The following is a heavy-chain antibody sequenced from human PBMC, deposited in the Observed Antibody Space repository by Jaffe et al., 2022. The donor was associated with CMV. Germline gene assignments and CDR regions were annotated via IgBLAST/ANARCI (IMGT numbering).Heavy chain of an antibody. J-gene: IGHJ6*03. D-gene: IGHD5-12*01. CDR2: IYYSGST. CDR3: ARLNMKWLQLYGGISDYYYMDV. CDR1: GGSISSSSYY. Sequence: QLQLQESGPGLVKPSETLSLTCTVSGGSISSSSYYWGWIRQPPGKGLEWIGSIYYSGSTYYNPSLKSRVTISVDTSKNQFSLKLSSVTAADTAVYYCARLNMKWLQLYGGISDYYYMDVWGKGTTVTVSS. V-gene: IGHV4-39*01.